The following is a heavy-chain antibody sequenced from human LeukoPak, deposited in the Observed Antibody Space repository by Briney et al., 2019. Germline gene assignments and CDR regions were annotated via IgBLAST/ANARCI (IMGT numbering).Heavy chain of an antibody. V-gene: IGHV3-30-3*01. J-gene: IGHJ4*02. Sequence: GGSLRLSCAASRFTFSSHAMHWVRQAPGKGLEWVAVISYDGSNKYYADSVKGRFTISRDDSKNTVYLQMNSLRAEDTAVYYCARRLYSSTWYEIDYWGQGTLVTVSS. D-gene: IGHD6-13*01. CDR3: ARRLYSSTWYEIDY. CDR1: RFTFSSHA. CDR2: ISYDGSNK.